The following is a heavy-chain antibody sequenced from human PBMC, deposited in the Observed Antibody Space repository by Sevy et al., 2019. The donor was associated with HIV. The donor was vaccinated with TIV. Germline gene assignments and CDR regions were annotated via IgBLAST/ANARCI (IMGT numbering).Heavy chain of an antibody. Sequence: GESLKISCKGSGYSFSTYWIAWVRQMPGKGLELMGLIFPGDSDTRYSPSFQGQVTISADKSIRTSYLQLNSLKASDTATYYCAGRGIQLRGSYYFYYGLDVLGQGTTVTVSS. J-gene: IGHJ6*02. CDR2: IFPGDSDT. CDR3: AGRGIQLRGSYYFYYGLDV. V-gene: IGHV5-51*01. CDR1: GYSFSTYW. D-gene: IGHD1-1*01.